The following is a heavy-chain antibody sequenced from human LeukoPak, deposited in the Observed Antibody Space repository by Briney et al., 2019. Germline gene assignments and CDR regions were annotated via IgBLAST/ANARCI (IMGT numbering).Heavy chain of an antibody. Sequence: GGSLRLSCAASGFTFSSYSMNWVRQAPGKGLEWVGRIKSKTDGGTTDYAAPVKGRFTISRDDSKNTLYLQMNSLKTEDTAVYYCTTDDRFIVVVPAAMIIPGGMDVWGQGTTVTVSS. CDR1: GFTFSSYS. J-gene: IGHJ6*02. CDR2: IKSKTDGGTT. V-gene: IGHV3-15*01. CDR3: TTDDRFIVVVPAAMIIPGGMDV. D-gene: IGHD2-2*01.